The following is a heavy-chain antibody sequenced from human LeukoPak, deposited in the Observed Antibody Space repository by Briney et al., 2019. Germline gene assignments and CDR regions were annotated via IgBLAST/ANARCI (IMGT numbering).Heavy chain of an antibody. CDR1: GGSISSGDYY. J-gene: IGHJ5*02. CDR3: ARDSYGSGSSPLEWFDP. V-gene: IGHV4-30-4*01. D-gene: IGHD3-10*01. CDR2: IYYSGST. Sequence: PSETLSLTCTVSGGSISSGDYYWSWIRQPPGKGLEWIGYIYYSGSTYYNPSLKSRVTISVDTSKNQFSLKLSSVTAADTAVYYCARDSYGSGSSPLEWFDPWGQGTLVTVSS.